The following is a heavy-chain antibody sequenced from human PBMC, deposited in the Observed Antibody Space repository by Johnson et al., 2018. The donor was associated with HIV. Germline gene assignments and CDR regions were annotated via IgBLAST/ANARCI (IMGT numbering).Heavy chain of an antibody. V-gene: IGHV3-9*01. Sequence: VQLVESGRDLLQPGRSLRLSCAVSGFTFSNYGMHWVRQAPGKGLEWVSGISWTSGSIGYADSVKGRFTISRDNAKNSLYLQMNSLRAEDTALYYCAKDITVVMHGAGAFDIWGQGTMVTVSS. CDR3: AKDITVVMHGAGAFDI. D-gene: IGHD4-23*01. J-gene: IGHJ3*02. CDR2: ISWTSGSI. CDR1: GFTFSNYG.